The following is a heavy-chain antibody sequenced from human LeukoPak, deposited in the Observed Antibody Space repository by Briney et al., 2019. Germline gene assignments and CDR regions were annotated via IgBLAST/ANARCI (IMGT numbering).Heavy chain of an antibody. V-gene: IGHV7-4-1*02. CDR2: INTNTGNP. Sequence: ASVKVSCKASGYTFTKYIMNWVRQAPGQGLEWMGWINTNTGNPTYAQGFTGRFVFSLDTSVSTAYLQISSLKAEDTAVYYCARVQGSSWYENPYYYYYGMDVWGQGTTVTVSS. D-gene: IGHD6-13*01. J-gene: IGHJ6*02. CDR3: ARVQGSSWYENPYYYYYGMDV. CDR1: GYTFTKYI.